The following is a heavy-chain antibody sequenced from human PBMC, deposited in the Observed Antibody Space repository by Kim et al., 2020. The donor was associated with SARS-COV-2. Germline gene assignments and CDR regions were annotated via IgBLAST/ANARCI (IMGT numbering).Heavy chain of an antibody. Sequence: GGSLRLSCAASGFTFSSYGMHWVRQAPGKGLEWVAVISYDGSNKYYADSVKGRFTISRDNSKNTLYLQMNSLRAEDTAVYYCAKDRGYTFRDGYNWGVIDYWGQGTLVTVSS. D-gene: IGHD5-12*01. CDR1: GFTFSSYG. J-gene: IGHJ4*02. V-gene: IGHV3-30*18. CDR2: ISYDGSNK. CDR3: AKDRGYTFRDGYNWGVIDY.